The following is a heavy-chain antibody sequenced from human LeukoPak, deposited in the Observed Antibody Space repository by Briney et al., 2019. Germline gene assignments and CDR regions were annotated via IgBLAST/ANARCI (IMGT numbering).Heavy chain of an antibody. CDR1: GFTFSSYW. CDR2: IKQDGSER. D-gene: IGHD5-12*01. Sequence: SGGSLRLSCAASGFTFSSYWMSWVRQAPGKGLEWVANIKQDGSERYYVDSVKGRFTISRDNAKNSLYLQMNSLRAEDTAVYYCATPSRGHSGYDYYFDYWGQGTLVTVSS. CDR3: ATPSRGHSGYDYYFDY. J-gene: IGHJ4*02. V-gene: IGHV3-7*01.